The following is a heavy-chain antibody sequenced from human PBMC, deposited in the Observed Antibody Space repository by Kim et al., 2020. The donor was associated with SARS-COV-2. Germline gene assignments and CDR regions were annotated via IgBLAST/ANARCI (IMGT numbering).Heavy chain of an antibody. J-gene: IGHJ6*02. CDR2: ISYDGINK. CDR3: AKDRGYCSTTSCYNGMDV. D-gene: IGHD2-2*02. V-gene: IGHV3-30*18. Sequence: GGSLRLSCAASGFKFSDYDMHWVRQAPGKGLEWLVVISYDGINKYYADSVKGRFTISRDNSKNTLYLQMNSLRPDDTAVYFCAKDRGYCSTTSCYNGMDVWGQGTTGSVSS. CDR1: GFKFSDYD.